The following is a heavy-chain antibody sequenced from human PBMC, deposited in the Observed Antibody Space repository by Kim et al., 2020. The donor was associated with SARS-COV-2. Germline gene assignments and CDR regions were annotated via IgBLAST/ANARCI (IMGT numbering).Heavy chain of an antibody. Sequence: SVQGRFTISRDNSKNTLYLQMNSLRAEDTAVYYCAIITMIVVAAEGAFDIWGQGTMVTVSS. D-gene: IGHD3-22*01. V-gene: IGHV3-30*07. CDR3: AIITMIVVAAEGAFDI. J-gene: IGHJ3*02.